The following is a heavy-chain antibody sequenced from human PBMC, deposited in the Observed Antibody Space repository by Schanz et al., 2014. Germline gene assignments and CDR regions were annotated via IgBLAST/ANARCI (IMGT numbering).Heavy chain of an antibody. V-gene: IGHV1-2*06. CDR2: INPNSGGT. CDR3: ARDWGQGYFGSGEH. J-gene: IGHJ4*02. D-gene: IGHD3-10*01. CDR1: GYTLTAYS. Sequence: QVQLVQSGAEVKKPGASVKVSCKASGYTLTAYSMHWVRQAPGQGLEYMGRINPNSGGTNFAQKFQGRVTMTRDTSISTVYMELTSLRSEDTAVYYCARDWGQGYFGSGEHWGQGTLVTVSS.